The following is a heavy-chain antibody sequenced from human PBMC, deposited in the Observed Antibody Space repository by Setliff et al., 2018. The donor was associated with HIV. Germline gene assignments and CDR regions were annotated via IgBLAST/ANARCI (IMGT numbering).Heavy chain of an antibody. J-gene: IGHJ4*02. CDR2: INHSGST. Sequence: PSETLSLTCTVSGASISSYYWSWIRQPPGKGLEWIGEINHSGSTNYNPSLKSRVPISVDTSKNQFSLKLSSVTAADTAVYYCARVGRQLLWFGELLYYFDYWGQGTLVTVSS. CDR3: ARVGRQLLWFGELLYYFDY. V-gene: IGHV4-34*01. D-gene: IGHD3-10*01. CDR1: GASISSYY.